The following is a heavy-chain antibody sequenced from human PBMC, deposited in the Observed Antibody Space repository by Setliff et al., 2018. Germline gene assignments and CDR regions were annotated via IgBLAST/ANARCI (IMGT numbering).Heavy chain of an antibody. J-gene: IGHJ4*02. CDR2: INA. Sequence: ASVKVSCKSSGYTFTSYGINWVRQAPGQGPEWMGWINAYAQKFQGRVTMTIDTLTSTAYMELRSLRSDDTAVYYCARGPLDFVVTPAAAKFDYWGQGTLVTVSS. V-gene: IGHV1-18*01. CDR3: ARGPLDFVVTPAAAKFDY. D-gene: IGHD2-2*01. CDR1: GYTFTSYG.